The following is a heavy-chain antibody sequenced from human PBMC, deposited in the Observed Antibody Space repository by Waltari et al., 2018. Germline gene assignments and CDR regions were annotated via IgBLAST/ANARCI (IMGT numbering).Heavy chain of an antibody. CDR3: ARGTYYYDTSGYSDGNHYYIDV. V-gene: IGHV4-4*07. J-gene: IGHJ6*03. Sequence: QVQLQESGPGLVKPSETLSLTCTVSSDSISTYYWTWIRQSAGKGLEWLGRFYAGGGTKYDPSLNSRVTMSVDTSKNQFSLKRTSVTAADSAVYYCARGTYYYDTSGYSDGNHYYIDVWGKGTSVTVSS. D-gene: IGHD3-22*01. CDR1: SDSISTYY. CDR2: FYAGGGT.